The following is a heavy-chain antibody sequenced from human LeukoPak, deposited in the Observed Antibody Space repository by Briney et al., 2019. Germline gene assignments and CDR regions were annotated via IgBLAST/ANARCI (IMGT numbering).Heavy chain of an antibody. J-gene: IGHJ4*02. V-gene: IGHV4-39*07. Sequence: SETLSLTCTVPGGSISSSSYCWGWIRQPPGKGLEWIGSIYHSGSTYYNPSLKSRVTISVDTSKNQFSLKLSSVTAADTAVYYCARGFDWLLYDYWGQGTLVTVSS. CDR3: ARGFDWLLYDY. CDR1: GGSISSSSYC. CDR2: IYHSGST. D-gene: IGHD3-9*01.